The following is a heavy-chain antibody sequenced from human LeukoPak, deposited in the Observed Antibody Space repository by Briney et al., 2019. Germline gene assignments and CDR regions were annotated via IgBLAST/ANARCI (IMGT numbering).Heavy chain of an antibody. D-gene: IGHD2-8*01. J-gene: IGHJ4*02. CDR2: IIPIYGTP. CDR3: TRSVRNGHIDY. V-gene: IGHV1-69*13. Sequence: SVKVSCKASGGSFSSYTISWVRQAPGQGLEWMGGIIPIYGTPNYAQKFQGRVTITADESTRTAYMELSSLRFEDTAVYYCTRSVRNGHIDYWGQGALVTVSS. CDR1: GGSFSSYT.